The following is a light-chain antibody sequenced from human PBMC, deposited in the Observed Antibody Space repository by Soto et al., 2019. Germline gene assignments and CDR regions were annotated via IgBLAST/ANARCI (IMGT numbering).Light chain of an antibody. J-gene: IGLJ3*02. Sequence: QSALTQPPSVSGSPGQSVTISCTGTSSDVGSYNRVSWYQQPPGTAPKLMIYEVSNRPSGVPDRFSGSKSGNTASLTISGLQAEDEADYYCSLYTSSSTPWVFGGGTKLDRP. V-gene: IGLV2-18*01. CDR1: SSDVGSYNR. CDR2: EVS. CDR3: SLYTSSSTPWV.